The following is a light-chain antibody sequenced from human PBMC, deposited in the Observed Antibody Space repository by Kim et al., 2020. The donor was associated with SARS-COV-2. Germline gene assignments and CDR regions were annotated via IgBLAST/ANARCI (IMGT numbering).Light chain of an antibody. J-gene: IGKJ4*01. CDR3: QQADSFPRT. CDR1: QGVRRW. Sequence: DIQMTQSPSSVSASVGDTVTISCRASQGVRRWLAWYQQRPGKAPQLLIYGASTLHSGVPSRFSGSGSGTDFTLTISSLQPEDFATYLCQQADSFPRTFGGGTKVDIK. CDR2: GAS. V-gene: IGKV1-12*01.